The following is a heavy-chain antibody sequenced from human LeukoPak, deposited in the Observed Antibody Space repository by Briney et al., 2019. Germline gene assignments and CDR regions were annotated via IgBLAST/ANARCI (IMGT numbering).Heavy chain of an antibody. V-gene: IGHV4-39*01. J-gene: IGHJ3*01. CDR2: IYYSGST. CDR1: GGSISSSSYY. Sequence: PSETLSLTCTVSGGSISSSSYYWGWIRQPPGKGLEWIGSIYYSGSTYYNPSLKSRVTISVDTSKNQFSLKLSSVTAADTAVYYCARQPYDFWTESWGQGTMVTVSS. CDR3: ARQPYDFWTES. D-gene: IGHD3-3*01.